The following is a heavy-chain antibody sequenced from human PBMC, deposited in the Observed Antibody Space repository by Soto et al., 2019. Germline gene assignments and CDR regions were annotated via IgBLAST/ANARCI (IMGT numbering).Heavy chain of an antibody. J-gene: IGHJ4*02. CDR1: GGSISSSSYY. CDR2: IYYSGST. V-gene: IGHV4-39*01. D-gene: IGHD3-3*01. Sequence: QLQLQESGPGLVKPSETLSLTCTVSGGSISSSSYYWGWIRQPPGKGLEWIGSIYYSGSTYYNPSLKSRVTISVDTSKNQFSLKLSSVTAADTAVYYCARKSAVTTIFGVVNGYFDYWGQGTLVTVSS. CDR3: ARKSAVTTIFGVVNGYFDY.